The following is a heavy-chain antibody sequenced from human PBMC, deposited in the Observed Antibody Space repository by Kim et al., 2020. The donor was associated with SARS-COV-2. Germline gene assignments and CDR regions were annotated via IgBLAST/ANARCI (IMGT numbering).Heavy chain of an antibody. J-gene: IGHJ4*01. CDR1: GFTFRSYT. CDR3: ARDGSLGETRPGFFYY. V-gene: IGHV3-21*01. D-gene: IGHD3-10*01. Sequence: GGSLRLSCAASGFTFRSYTMDWFRLAPGKGLEWVPSISPESTYIYYADSVRGRFTVSRDNAKNSLFLQMDTLRAEDTAIYYCARDGSLGETRPGFFYYWG. CDR2: ISPESTYI.